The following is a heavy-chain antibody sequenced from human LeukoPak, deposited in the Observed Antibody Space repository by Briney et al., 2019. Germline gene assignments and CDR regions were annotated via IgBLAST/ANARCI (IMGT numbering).Heavy chain of an antibody. CDR3: ATLYHGDSKLYYMDV. CDR2: ISAYNGNT. CDR1: GYTFTSYG. Sequence: ASVKVSCKASGYTFTSYGISWVRQAPGQGLEWMGWISAYNGNTSYAQKLQGRVTMTTDTSTSTAYMELRSLRSEDTAVYYCATLYHGDSKLYYMDVWGKGTTVTISS. J-gene: IGHJ6*03. V-gene: IGHV1-18*01. D-gene: IGHD4-17*01.